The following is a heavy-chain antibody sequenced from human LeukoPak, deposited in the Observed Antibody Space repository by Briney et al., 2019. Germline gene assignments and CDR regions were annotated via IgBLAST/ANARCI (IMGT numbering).Heavy chain of an antibody. D-gene: IGHD2-15*01. CDR2: IYQSGTT. V-gene: IGHV4-4*02. Sequence: SETLSLTCAVSGGSISSGNWWNWVRQSPGKGLEWIGEIYQSGTTTYNPSLKSRVTMSMDKSKNELSLRLTSVTAADTAVYFCAREGGCGGSCSAFDLWGQGTLVIVSS. CDR3: AREGGCGGSCSAFDL. CDR1: GGSISSGNW. J-gene: IGHJ4*02.